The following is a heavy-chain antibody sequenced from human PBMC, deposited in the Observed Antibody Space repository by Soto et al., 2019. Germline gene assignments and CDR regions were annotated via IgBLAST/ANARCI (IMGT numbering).Heavy chain of an antibody. CDR1: GYTFTSYD. J-gene: IGHJ6*03. CDR2: MNPNSGNT. V-gene: IGHV1-8*01. Sequence: GASVKVSCKASGYTFTSYDINWVRQATGQGLEWMGWMNPNSGNTGYAQKFQGRVTMTRNTSISTAYMELSSLRSEDTAVYYCARGYYDILTGYFSYYYYYMDVWGKGTTVTVSS. CDR3: ARGYYDILTGYFSYYYYYMDV. D-gene: IGHD3-9*01.